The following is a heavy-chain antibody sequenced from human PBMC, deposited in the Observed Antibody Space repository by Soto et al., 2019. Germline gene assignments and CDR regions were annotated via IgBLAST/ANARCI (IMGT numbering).Heavy chain of an antibody. J-gene: IGHJ4*02. CDR2: ISGSGGST. D-gene: IGHD3-22*01. V-gene: IGHV3-23*01. CDR3: AKALTSSGYRPYYFDY. CDR1: GFTFSSYA. Sequence: PGGSLRLSCAASGFTFSSYAMSWVRQAPGKGLEWVSAISGSGGSTYYADSVKGRFTISRDNSKNTLYLQMNSLRAEDTAVYYCAKALTSSGYRPYYFDYWGQGTLVTVSS.